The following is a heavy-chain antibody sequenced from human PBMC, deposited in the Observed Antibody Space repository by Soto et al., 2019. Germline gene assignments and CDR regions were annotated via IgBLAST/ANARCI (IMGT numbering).Heavy chain of an antibody. CDR3: ARVNYGNYYYYYGMDV. CDR2: IYYSGST. CDR1: GGSISNYY. V-gene: IGHV4-59*01. D-gene: IGHD4-17*01. Sequence: SETLSLTCTVSGGSISNYYWSWIRQPPGKGLEWIGYIYYSGSTNYNPSLKSRVTISVDTSKNQFSLKLSSVTAADTAVYYCARVNYGNYYYYYGMDVWGQGTTVTV. J-gene: IGHJ6*02.